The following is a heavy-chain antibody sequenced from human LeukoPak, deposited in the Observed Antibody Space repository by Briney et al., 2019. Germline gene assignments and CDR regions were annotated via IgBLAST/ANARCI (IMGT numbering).Heavy chain of an antibody. D-gene: IGHD4-23*01. CDR2: ITASSSYI. CDR1: GFTFSSYG. CDR3: ARIYGGNSGGFDY. J-gene: IGHJ4*02. V-gene: IGHV3-21*01. Sequence: GGSLRLSCAASGFTFSSYGMDWVRQAPGKGLEWVSSITASSSYIYYADSVKGRFTISRDNAKNSLYLQMSSLRAEDTAVYYCARIYGGNSGGFDYWGQGALVTVSS.